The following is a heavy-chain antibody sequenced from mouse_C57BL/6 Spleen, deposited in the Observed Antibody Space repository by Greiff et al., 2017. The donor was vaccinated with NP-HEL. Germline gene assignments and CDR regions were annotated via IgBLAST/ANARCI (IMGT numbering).Heavy chain of an antibody. CDR3: TRRLLTGYFDY. D-gene: IGHD4-1*01. CDR2: IYPGNSDT. J-gene: IGHJ2*01. V-gene: IGHV1-5*01. Sequence: LEWIGAIYPGNSDTSYNQKFKGKAKLTAVTSASTAYMELSSLTNEDSAVYYCTRRLLTGYFDYWGQGTTLTVSS.